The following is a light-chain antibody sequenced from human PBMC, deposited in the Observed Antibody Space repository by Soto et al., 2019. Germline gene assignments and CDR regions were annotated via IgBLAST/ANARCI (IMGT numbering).Light chain of an antibody. CDR1: HSIDTW. CDR2: DAS. CDR3: HQYKSYPWT. Sequence: IQMTQSPSALSASLGDRVTITCRASHSIDTWLAWYQQRPGKAPNLLIYDASSLASGVPSRFSGGGSGTEFTLTISNLQPDDFGTYYCHQYKSYPWTFGQGTKVDIK. J-gene: IGKJ1*01. V-gene: IGKV1-5*01.